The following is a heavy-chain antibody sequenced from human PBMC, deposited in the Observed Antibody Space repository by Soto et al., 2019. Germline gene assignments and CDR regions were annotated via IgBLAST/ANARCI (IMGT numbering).Heavy chain of an antibody. Sequence: QLLQSGGGLVQPGGSLTLSCAASGFTFGTTDMSWVRQAPGEGLEWVSTIDGSGGITYYADSVKGRFTISRDNSRNTVYLQMNSLGGDHTALYYCVKNSGWFNTWGQGALVTVSS. D-gene: IGHD3-10*01. CDR3: VKNSGWFNT. J-gene: IGHJ5*02. CDR1: GFTFGTTD. CDR2: IDGSGGIT. V-gene: IGHV3-23*01.